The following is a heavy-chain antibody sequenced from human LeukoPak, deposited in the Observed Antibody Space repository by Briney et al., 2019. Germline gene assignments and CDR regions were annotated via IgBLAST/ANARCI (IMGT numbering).Heavy chain of an antibody. J-gene: IGHJ4*02. CDR1: GYSFTNYW. CDR2: IYPGDSDS. Sequence: HGESLKISCKGSGYSFTNYWIAWLRQMPGKGLEWMGIIYPGDSDSRYSPSFQGQVTISADKSISTAYLQWNSLKASDTAMYYCERRHKRGAYSYGVDYWGQGTLVTVSS. CDR3: ERRHKRGAYSYGVDY. V-gene: IGHV5-51*01. D-gene: IGHD5-18*01.